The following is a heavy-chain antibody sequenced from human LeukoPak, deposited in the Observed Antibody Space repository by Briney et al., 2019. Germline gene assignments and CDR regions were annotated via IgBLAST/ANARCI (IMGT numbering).Heavy chain of an antibody. Sequence: TSETLSLTCTVSGGSISSCHWIWIRQPPGKGLEWIGYIHYSGSTNYNPSLKSRVTTSVDTSKKQFSLKLRSVTAADTAVYYCARSVSWGLLVRDDAFDIWGQGTMVTVSS. D-gene: IGHD2-21*01. CDR1: GGSISSCH. J-gene: IGHJ3*02. CDR3: ARSVSWGLLVRDDAFDI. CDR2: IHYSGST. V-gene: IGHV4-59*08.